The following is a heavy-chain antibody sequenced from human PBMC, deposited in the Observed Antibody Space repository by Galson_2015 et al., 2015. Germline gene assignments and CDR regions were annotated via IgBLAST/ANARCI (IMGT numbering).Heavy chain of an antibody. V-gene: IGHV3-21*01. CDR1: GFAFSSYT. D-gene: IGHD7-27*01. J-gene: IGHJ4*02. CDR2: ISGSSSHI. CDR3: ARQLGSGSGSTGY. Sequence: SLRLSCAASGFAFSSYTMSWVRQSPGKGLEWVSSISGSSSHIYYADSVKGRFIISRDNARNSLSLQMNSLRAEDTAVYYCARQLGSGSGSTGYWGQGPLVTVSS.